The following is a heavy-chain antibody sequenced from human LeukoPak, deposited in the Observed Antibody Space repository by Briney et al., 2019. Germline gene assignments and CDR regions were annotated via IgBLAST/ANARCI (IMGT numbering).Heavy chain of an antibody. Sequence: GASVKVSCKASGYTFTGYYMHWVRQAPGQGLEWMGWINPNSGGTNYAQKFQGRVTMTRDTSISTAYMELSRLRSDDTAVYYCARGPYGSGSYYNVRFGLFEVYFDCWGQGTLVTVSS. CDR3: ARGPYGSGSYYNVRFGLFEVYFDC. D-gene: IGHD3-10*01. J-gene: IGHJ4*02. CDR1: GYTFTGYY. CDR2: INPNSGGT. V-gene: IGHV1-2*02.